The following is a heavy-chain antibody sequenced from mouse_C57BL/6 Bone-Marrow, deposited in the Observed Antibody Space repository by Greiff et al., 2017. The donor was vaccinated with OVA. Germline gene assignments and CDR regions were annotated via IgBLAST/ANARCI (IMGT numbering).Heavy chain of an antibody. D-gene: IGHD1-1*01. CDR2: IFPGSGST. CDR3: ARPFITTVVNAMDY. CDR1: GYTFTDYY. J-gene: IGHJ4*01. Sequence: QVQLQQSGPELVKPGASVKISCKASGYTFTDYYINWVKQRPGQGLEWIGWIFPGSGSTYYNEKLKGKATLTVDKSSSTAYMLLSSLTSEDSAVYFCARPFITTVVNAMDYWGQGTSVTVSS. V-gene: IGHV1-75*01.